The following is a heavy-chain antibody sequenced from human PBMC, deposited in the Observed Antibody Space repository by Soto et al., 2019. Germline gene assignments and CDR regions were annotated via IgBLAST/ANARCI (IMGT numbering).Heavy chain of an antibody. V-gene: IGHV4-39*01. Sequence: QLQLQESGPGLVKPSETLSLTCTVSGGSISSSSYYWGWIRHPPGTGLEWIGSIYYSGSTYYNPSLKSRVTIAVDTSNNQFSLKLSSVTAADTAVYYCARLESGWSPKAWGQGTLVTVSS. CDR3: ARLESGWSPKA. CDR1: GGSISSSSYY. J-gene: IGHJ4*02. D-gene: IGHD6-19*01. CDR2: IYYSGST.